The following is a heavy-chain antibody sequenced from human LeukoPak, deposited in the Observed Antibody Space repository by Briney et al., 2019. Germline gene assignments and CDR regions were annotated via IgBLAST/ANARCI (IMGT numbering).Heavy chain of an antibody. Sequence: SETLSLTCSVSGYSIGSGHYWGWIRQPPGKGLEWIGSMYQTGSSYYSPSLKSRVTISLDTSKNQISLKLTFVTAADTGFYFCARENVVAQGTFDYWGQGALVTVSS. CDR1: GYSIGSGHY. CDR3: ARENVVAQGTFDY. J-gene: IGHJ4*02. CDR2: MYQTGSS. V-gene: IGHV4-38-2*02. D-gene: IGHD2-21*01.